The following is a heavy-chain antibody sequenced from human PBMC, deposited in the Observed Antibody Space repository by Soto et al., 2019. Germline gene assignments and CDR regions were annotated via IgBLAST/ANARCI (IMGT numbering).Heavy chain of an antibody. V-gene: IGHV3-30-3*01. Sequence: GSLRLSCAASGFTFSSYAMHWVRQAPGKGLEWVAVISYDGSNKYYADSVKGRFTISRDNSKNTLYLQMNSLRAEDTAVYYCVGSSQYYYDSSGYYWFDPWGQGTLVTVSS. CDR1: GFTFSSYA. D-gene: IGHD3-22*01. CDR2: ISYDGSNK. J-gene: IGHJ5*02. CDR3: VGSSQYYYDSSGYYWFDP.